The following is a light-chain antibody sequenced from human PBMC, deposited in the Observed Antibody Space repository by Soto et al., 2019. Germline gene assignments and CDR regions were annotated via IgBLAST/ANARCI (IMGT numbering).Light chain of an antibody. CDR3: QQYGGSPFT. J-gene: IGKJ3*01. CDR2: NTF. CDR1: QSFSTSY. V-gene: IGKV3-20*01. Sequence: EIVLTQSPGTVSLSPGDRATLSCRASQSFSTSYLAWYQHKPGQAPRLLISNTFTRATGIPDRFSGSGSGTDFTLTISRLEPEDFAVYYCQQYGGSPFTFGPGTKVDIK.